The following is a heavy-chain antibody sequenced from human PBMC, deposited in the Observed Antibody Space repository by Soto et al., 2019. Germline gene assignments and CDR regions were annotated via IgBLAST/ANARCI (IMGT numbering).Heavy chain of an antibody. J-gene: IGHJ4*02. CDR2: ISGSGSST. CDR1: GFTFSSSV. D-gene: IGHD3-10*01. Sequence: EVQLLESGGGLVQPGGSLRLSCVASGFTFSSSVMNWVRQAPGRGLEWVSGISGSGSSTDYADSVGGRFTISRDNSKNTLYLQMSSLGAADTAVYYCAKGAGGSGPIRLDYWGQGTLVSVSS. V-gene: IGHV3-23*01. CDR3: AKGAGGSGPIRLDY.